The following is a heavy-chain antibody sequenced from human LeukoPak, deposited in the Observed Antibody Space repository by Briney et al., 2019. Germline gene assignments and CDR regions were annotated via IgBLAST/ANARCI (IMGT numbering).Heavy chain of an antibody. CDR2: ISSSGSTI. Sequence: GGSLRLSCAASGFTFSSYSMNWVRQAPGKGLEWVSYISSSGSTIYYADSVKGRFTISRDNAKNSLYLQMNSLRAEDTAVYYCASVAVAGSYYFDYWGQGTLVTVSS. V-gene: IGHV3-48*04. CDR1: GFTFSSYS. J-gene: IGHJ4*02. CDR3: ASVAVAGSYYFDY. D-gene: IGHD6-19*01.